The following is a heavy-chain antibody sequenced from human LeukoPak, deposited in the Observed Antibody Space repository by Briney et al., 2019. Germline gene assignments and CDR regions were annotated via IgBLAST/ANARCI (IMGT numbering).Heavy chain of an antibody. CDR3: ARLTKPVVVPAERGSGWFDP. CDR2: INHSGST. J-gene: IGHJ5*02. D-gene: IGHD2-2*01. V-gene: IGHV4-34*01. Sequence: ASETLSLTCAVYGGSFSGYYWSWIRQPPGKGLEWIGEINHSGSTNYNPSLKSRVTISVDTSKNQFSLKLSSVTAADTAVYYCARLTKPVVVPAERGSGWFDPWGQGTLVTVSS. CDR1: GGSFSGYY.